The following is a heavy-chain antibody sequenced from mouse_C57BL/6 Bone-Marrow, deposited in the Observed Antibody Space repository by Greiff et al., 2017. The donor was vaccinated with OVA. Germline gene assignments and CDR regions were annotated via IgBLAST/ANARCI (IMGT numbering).Heavy chain of an antibody. J-gene: IGHJ4*01. Sequence: VQLKQSGAELVRPGASVKLSCTASGFNIKDYYMHWVKQRPEQGLEWIGRIDPEDGDTEYAPKFQGKATMTADTSSNTAYLQLRSLTSEDTAVYYCTTSYYGSSPYYYAMDYWGQGTSVTVSS. D-gene: IGHD1-1*01. CDR3: TTSYYGSSPYYYAMDY. V-gene: IGHV14-1*01. CDR1: GFNIKDYY. CDR2: IDPEDGDT.